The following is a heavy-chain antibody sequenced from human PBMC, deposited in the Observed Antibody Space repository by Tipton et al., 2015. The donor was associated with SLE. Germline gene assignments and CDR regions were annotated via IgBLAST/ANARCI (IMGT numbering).Heavy chain of an antibody. Sequence: LRLSCTVSGASISNYSYYWSWIRQPPGKGLEWIGEVNHSGGTNYNSSLKSRVTIFVDTSKNQFSLKLSSVTAADTAVYYCARGWDYDSWSGYADYWGQGILVTVSS. CDR3: ARGWDYDSWSGYADY. CDR1: GASISNYSYY. V-gene: IGHV4-39*01. CDR2: VNHSGGT. J-gene: IGHJ4*02. D-gene: IGHD3-3*01.